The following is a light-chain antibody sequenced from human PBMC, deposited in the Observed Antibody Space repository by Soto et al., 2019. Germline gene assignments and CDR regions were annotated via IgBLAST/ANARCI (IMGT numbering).Light chain of an antibody. CDR3: QHYSNWPPT. Sequence: EVVMTQSPATLSVSPGERVTLSCRASESVHRNLAWYQQKPGQGPSLLIYYASTRATGVPDRFTGSGSGTEVTLTISSLQTEDFEGYHCQHYSNWPPTFGPGPKVEIK. CDR1: ESVHRN. V-gene: IGKV3-15*01. J-gene: IGKJ3*01. CDR2: YAS.